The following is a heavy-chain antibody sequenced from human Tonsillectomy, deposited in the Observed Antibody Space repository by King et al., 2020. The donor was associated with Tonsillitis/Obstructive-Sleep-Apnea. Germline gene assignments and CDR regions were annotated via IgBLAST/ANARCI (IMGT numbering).Heavy chain of an antibody. Sequence: VQLVESGGGVVQPGRSLRLSCAASGFTFSSYGMHWVRQAPGKGLEWVAVIWYDGSNKYYSDSVKGRLTISRDNSKNTLYLQMNSLRAEDTAVYYCAGDCGGDYPCYFDYWGQGNLVTVSS. V-gene: IGHV3-33*01. D-gene: IGHD2-21*02. CDR1: GFTFSSYG. J-gene: IGHJ4*02. CDR3: AGDCGGDYPCYFDY. CDR2: IWYDGSNK.